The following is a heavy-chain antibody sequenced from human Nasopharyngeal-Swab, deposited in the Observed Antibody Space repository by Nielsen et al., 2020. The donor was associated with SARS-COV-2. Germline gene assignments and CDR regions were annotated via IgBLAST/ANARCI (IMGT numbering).Heavy chain of an antibody. CDR1: GFTFSSYA. J-gene: IGHJ4*02. D-gene: IGHD2-2*01. CDR3: ARGPDGVVVPAAILY. CDR2: ISYDGSNK. V-gene: IGHV3-30*04. Sequence: GESLKISCAASGFTFSSYAMHWVRQAPGKGLEWVAVISYDGSNKYYADSVKDRFTISRDNSKNTLYLQMNSLRAEDTAVYYCARGPDGVVVPAAILYWGQGTLVTVSS.